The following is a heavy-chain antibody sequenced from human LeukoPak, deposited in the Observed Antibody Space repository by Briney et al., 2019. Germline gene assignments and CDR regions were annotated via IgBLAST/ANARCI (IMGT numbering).Heavy chain of an antibody. J-gene: IGHJ4*02. CDR1: GYTFTDHY. V-gene: IGHV1-2*02. D-gene: IGHD4-23*01. CDR2: INPNSGGT. Sequence: ASVKVSCKASGYTFTDHYMHWVRPAPGQGVEWVGWINPNSGGTNHAQKFQGRVTMTRDTSINTAYMEVSRLRSDDTAVYYCASIGGTSLEYWGQGTLVTVSS. CDR3: ASIGGTSLEY.